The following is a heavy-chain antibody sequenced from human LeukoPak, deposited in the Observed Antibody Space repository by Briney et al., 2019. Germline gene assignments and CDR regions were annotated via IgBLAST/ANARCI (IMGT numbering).Heavy chain of an antibody. V-gene: IGHV1-69*05. Sequence: GASVKVSCKASGGTFSSYAISWVRQAPGQGLEWMGGIIPIFGTANYAQRFQGRVTITTDESTSTAYMELSGLRSEDTAVYYCARVGSFVFGYSYGSSAFDIWGQGTMVTVSS. CDR2: IIPIFGTA. D-gene: IGHD5-18*01. CDR3: ARVGSFVFGYSYGSSAFDI. J-gene: IGHJ3*02. CDR1: GGTFSSYA.